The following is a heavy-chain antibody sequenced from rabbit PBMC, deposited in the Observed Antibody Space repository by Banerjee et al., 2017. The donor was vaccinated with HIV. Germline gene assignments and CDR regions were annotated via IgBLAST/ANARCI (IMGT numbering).Heavy chain of an antibody. CDR3: ARAGGFENYFNL. J-gene: IGHJ4*01. Sequence: QEQLEESGGDLVKPGASLTLTCTASGFSLYSYWMCWVRQAPGKGLEWIACIATGSSGSTYYASWAKGRFTISKTSSTTVTLQMTSLTAADTATYFCARAGGFENYFNLWGQGTLVTV. V-gene: IGHV1S45*01. D-gene: IGHD1-1*01. CDR2: IATGSSGST. CDR1: GFSLYSYW.